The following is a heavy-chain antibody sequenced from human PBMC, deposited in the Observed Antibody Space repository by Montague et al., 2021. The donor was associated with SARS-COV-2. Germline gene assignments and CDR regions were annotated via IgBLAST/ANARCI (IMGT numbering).Heavy chain of an antibody. CDR2: IYYSGTT. Sequence: SETLSLTCTVSGGSISSSSYYWGWIRQPPGKGLEWIGSIYYSGTTYYNPFLKSRVTISVDTSKNQFSLKLSSVTAADTAVYYCARHVRSLMVRGPDFDYWGQGTLVTVSS. CDR1: GGSISSSSYY. V-gene: IGHV4-39*01. J-gene: IGHJ4*02. D-gene: IGHD3-10*01. CDR3: ARHVRSLMVRGPDFDY.